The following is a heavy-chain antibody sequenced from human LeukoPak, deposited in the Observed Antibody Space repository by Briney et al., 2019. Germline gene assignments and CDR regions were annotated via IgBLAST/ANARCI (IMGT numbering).Heavy chain of an antibody. Sequence: GGCLRLSCAASGFTFSNYGMHWVRQAPGKGLEWVAIISYDGSNKYYADSVKGRFTISRDNSKNTLYLQMNSLRAEDTAAYYCAKSCLDTYYDTLTGSDYWGHGTLVTVSS. CDR3: AKSCLDTYYDTLTGSDY. J-gene: IGHJ4*01. CDR2: ISYDGSNK. D-gene: IGHD3-9*01. V-gene: IGHV3-30*18. CDR1: GFTFSNYG.